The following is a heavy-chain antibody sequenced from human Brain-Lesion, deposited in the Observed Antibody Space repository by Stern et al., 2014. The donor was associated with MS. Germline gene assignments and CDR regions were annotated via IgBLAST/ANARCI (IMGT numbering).Heavy chain of an antibody. CDR1: GGPISSSSYY. V-gene: IGHV4-39*01. CDR2: IHYTGST. Sequence: QVQLQESGPGLVKPSETLSLTCTVSGGPISSSSYYWGWIRQPPGKGLEWIGTIHYTGSTNYNPSLKSRVTFSVDMCTHQFSLKRGFVTAADTAVYYCASWVGARRRRFDYWGQGTLVTVSS. CDR3: ASWVGARRRRFDY. D-gene: IGHD1-26*01. J-gene: IGHJ4*02.